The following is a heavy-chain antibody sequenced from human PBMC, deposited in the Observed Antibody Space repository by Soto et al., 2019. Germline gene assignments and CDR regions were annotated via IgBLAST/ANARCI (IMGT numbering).Heavy chain of an antibody. CDR2: ISGSGTKT. J-gene: IGHJ4*02. Sequence: GGSLRLSXAASGFSFSSYAMSWVRQAPGKGLDWVSAISGSGTKTHYADSVKGRFTISRDNSKNTLYLQMNSLRAEDTAVYYCAKDHPVIEVVKVFEYWGRGALVTVSS. D-gene: IGHD3-22*01. CDR3: AKDHPVIEVVKVFEY. V-gene: IGHV3-23*01. CDR1: GFSFSSYA.